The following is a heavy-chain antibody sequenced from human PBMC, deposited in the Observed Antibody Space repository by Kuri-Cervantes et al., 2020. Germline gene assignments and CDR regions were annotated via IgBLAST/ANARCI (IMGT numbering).Heavy chain of an antibody. CDR2: IYTSGST. CDR3: ARGRAGVVVPAAHSPNLNWFDP. D-gene: IGHD2-2*01. CDR1: GGSVSSGSYY. Sequence: SESLSLTCTVSGGSVSSGSYYWSWIRQPPGKGLEWIGYIYTSGSTNYNPSLKSRVTISVDTSKNQFSLKLSSVTAADTAVYYCARGRAGVVVPAAHSPNLNWFDPWGQGTLVTVSS. V-gene: IGHV4-61*01. J-gene: IGHJ5*02.